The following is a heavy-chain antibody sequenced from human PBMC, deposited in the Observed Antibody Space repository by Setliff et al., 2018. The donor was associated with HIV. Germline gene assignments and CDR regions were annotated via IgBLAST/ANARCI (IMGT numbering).Heavy chain of an antibody. V-gene: IGHV4-31*03. J-gene: IGHJ5*02. CDR2: IPHSGNT. D-gene: IGHD1-1*01. CDR3: ARLEDQLGPGWFAP. CDR1: GDSISSESSF. Sequence: PSETLSLTCSVSGDSISSESSFWSWVRQYPGKGLELIGYIPHSGNTYYTPSLESRITLSVDTSKNQFSLKVNSVTAADTAVYYCARLEDQLGPGWFAPWGQGTLVTVSS.